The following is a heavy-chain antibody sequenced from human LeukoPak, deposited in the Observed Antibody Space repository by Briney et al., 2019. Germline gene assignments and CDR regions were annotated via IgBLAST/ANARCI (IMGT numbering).Heavy chain of an antibody. CDR3: ARRSQYDEY. D-gene: IGHD1-1*01. CDR2: ISGGGDTK. V-gene: IGHV3-48*02. Sequence: GRSLRLSCAASRFTFSAYAMSWVRQAPGKGLEWVSYISGGGDTKYYADSVTGRFTISRDTAKNSLYLQMNSLRDDDTAVYYCARRSQYDEYWGQGTLVTVSS. CDR1: RFTFSAYA. J-gene: IGHJ4*02.